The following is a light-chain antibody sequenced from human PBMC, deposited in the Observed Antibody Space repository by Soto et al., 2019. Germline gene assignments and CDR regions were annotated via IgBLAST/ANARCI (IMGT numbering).Light chain of an antibody. CDR1: QSISSY. J-gene: IGKJ5*01. Sequence: DNQMTHPPSSRSASVGDIVTITCRARQSISSYLNWYQQKPGKAPKLLIYAASSLQSGVPSRFSGSGSGTDFTLTISSLQPEDFATYYCEQSYSTPITFGQGTRLEIK. V-gene: IGKV1-39*01. CDR3: EQSYSTPIT. CDR2: AAS.